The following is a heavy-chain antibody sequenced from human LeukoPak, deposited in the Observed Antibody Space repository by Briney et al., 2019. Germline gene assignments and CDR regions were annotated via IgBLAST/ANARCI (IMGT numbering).Heavy chain of an antibody. J-gene: IGHJ5*02. V-gene: IGHV1-18*01. CDR2: IGAYNGNT. CDR1: GYTFTSYG. Sequence: ASVKVSCKASGYTFTSYGISWVRQAPGQGLEWMGWIGAYNGNTNYAQKLQGRVTMTTDTSTSTAYMELRSLRSDDTAVYYCARVLSPQLPRLIKQVGWFDPWGQGTLVTVSS. CDR3: ARVLSPQLPRLIKQVGWFDP. D-gene: IGHD2-2*01.